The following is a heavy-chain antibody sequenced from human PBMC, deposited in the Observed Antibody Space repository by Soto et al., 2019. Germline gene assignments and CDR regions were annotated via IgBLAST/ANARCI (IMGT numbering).Heavy chain of an antibody. V-gene: IGHV5-51*01. J-gene: IGHJ6*02. CDR1: GCDFIQHS. CDR3: VSQMPVEYVMEV. D-gene: IGHD2-2*01. Sequence: GESLKISCKASGCDFIQHSIGGVPQIHGKGLEWMGTMYPGDSHVMYSPSFQGQVTISADKSITTAYLQWYSLKASDSAIYYCVSQMPVEYVMEVWVQGTTVTVSS. CDR2: MYPGDSHV.